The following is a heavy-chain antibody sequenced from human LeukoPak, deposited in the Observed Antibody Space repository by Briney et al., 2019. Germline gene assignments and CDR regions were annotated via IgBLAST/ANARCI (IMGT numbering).Heavy chain of an antibody. J-gene: IGHJ4*02. D-gene: IGHD2-15*01. Sequence: SETLSLTCTVSGGSISSSSYYWGWIRQPPGKGLEWIGSIYYSGSTYYNPSLKSRVTISVDTSKNQFSLKLSSVTAADTAVYYCARHVVAGGPYYFDYWGQGTLVTVSS. CDR1: GGSISSSSYY. V-gene: IGHV4-39*01. CDR2: IYYSGST. CDR3: ARHVVAGGPYYFDY.